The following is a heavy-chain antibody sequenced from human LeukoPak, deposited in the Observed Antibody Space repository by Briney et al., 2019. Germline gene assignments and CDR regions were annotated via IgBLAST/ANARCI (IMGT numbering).Heavy chain of an antibody. D-gene: IGHD6-19*01. Sequence: PSETLSLTCTVSGGSISSYYWSWIRQPPGKGLEWIGYIYYSGSTNYNPSLKSRVTISVDTSKNQFSLKLSSVTAADTAVYYCARDQDSSGWYDHYFDYWGQGTLVTASS. CDR1: GGSISSYY. V-gene: IGHV4-59*01. J-gene: IGHJ4*02. CDR2: IYYSGST. CDR3: ARDQDSSGWYDHYFDY.